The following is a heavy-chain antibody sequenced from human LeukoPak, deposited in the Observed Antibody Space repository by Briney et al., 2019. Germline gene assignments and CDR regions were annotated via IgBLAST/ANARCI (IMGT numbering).Heavy chain of an antibody. Sequence: GGSLRLSCAASGFTFNTYWMHWVRQAPGKGLVWVARVNREGTTTTYADSVKGRFTISRDNAKNALYLQMNNLRAEDTAVYYCARDLDWILFDYWGQGTLVTVSS. CDR2: VNREGTTT. D-gene: IGHD3-9*01. V-gene: IGHV3-74*03. CDR3: ARDLDWILFDY. CDR1: GFTFNTYW. J-gene: IGHJ4*02.